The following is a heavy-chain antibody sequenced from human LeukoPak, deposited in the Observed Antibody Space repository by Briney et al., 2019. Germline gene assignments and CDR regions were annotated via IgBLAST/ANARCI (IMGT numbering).Heavy chain of an antibody. V-gene: IGHV4-59*01. CDR2: IYYSGST. Sequence: SETLSLTCIVSGGSISSYYWSRIRQPPGKGLEWIGYIYYSGSTNYNPSLKSRVTISVDTSKNQFSLKLSSVTAADTAVYYCARCFYDSSGYYLPRAGDYYYYGMDVWGQGTTVTVSS. J-gene: IGHJ6*02. CDR3: ARCFYDSSGYYLPRAGDYYYYGMDV. D-gene: IGHD3-22*01. CDR1: GGSISSYY.